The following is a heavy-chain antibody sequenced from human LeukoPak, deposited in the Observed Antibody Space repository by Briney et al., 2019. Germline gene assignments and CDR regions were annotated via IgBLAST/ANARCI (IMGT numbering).Heavy chain of an antibody. J-gene: IGHJ5*02. CDR2: INHSGST. CDR1: GGSFSGYY. V-gene: IGHV4-34*01. D-gene: IGHD5-18*01. Sequence: SETLSLTCAVYGGSFSGYYWSWIRQPPGKGLEWIGEINHSGSTNYNPSLKIRVTISVDTSKNQFSLKLSSVAAADTAVYYCARGYQRGYSYGWNWFDPWGQGTLVTVSS. CDR3: ARGYQRGYSYGWNWFDP.